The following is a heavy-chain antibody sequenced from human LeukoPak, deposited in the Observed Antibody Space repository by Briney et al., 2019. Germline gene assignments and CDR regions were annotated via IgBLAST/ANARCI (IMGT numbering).Heavy chain of an antibody. CDR1: GYTLTELS. CDR2: FDPEDGET. Sequence: ASVKVYCKVSGYTLTELSMHWVRQAPGKGLEWMGGFDPEDGETIYAQKFQGRVTITTDESTSTTYIELSSLRSEDTAVYYCARATHIGGKGRISQLHYYMDVWGKGTTVTVSS. D-gene: IGHD2-15*01. V-gene: IGHV1-24*01. CDR3: ARATHIGGKGRISQLHYYMDV. J-gene: IGHJ6*03.